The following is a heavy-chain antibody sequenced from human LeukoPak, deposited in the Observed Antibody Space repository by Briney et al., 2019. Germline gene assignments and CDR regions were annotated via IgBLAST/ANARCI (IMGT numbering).Heavy chain of an antibody. Sequence: GGSLRLSCAASGFTFSSYGMHWVRQAPGKGLEWVAFIRYDGSNKYYADSVKGRFTISRDNSRNTLYLQMNSLRAEDTAVYYCAKDRPLRRRYSSSWSEKLFDYWGQGTLVTVSS. J-gene: IGHJ4*02. D-gene: IGHD6-13*01. CDR1: GFTFSSYG. CDR2: IRYDGSNK. CDR3: AKDRPLRRRYSSSWSEKLFDY. V-gene: IGHV3-30*02.